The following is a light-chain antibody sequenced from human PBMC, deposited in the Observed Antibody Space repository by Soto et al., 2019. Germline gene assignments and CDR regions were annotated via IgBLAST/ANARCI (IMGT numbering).Light chain of an antibody. CDR1: QSVSID. CDR3: QQYNKWPQT. Sequence: IVMTPSPATVPVSPGERVTLSCRASQSVSIDLAWYQQKPGQAPRLLIYGASTRATDIPPSFTGSGSGTEFTLTISSLQSEDIAVYYCQQYNKWPQTFGQGTKVDIK. V-gene: IGKV3-15*01. CDR2: GAS. J-gene: IGKJ1*01.